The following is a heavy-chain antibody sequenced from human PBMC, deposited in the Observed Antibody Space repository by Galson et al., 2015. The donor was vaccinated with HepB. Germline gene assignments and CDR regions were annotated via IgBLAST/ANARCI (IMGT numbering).Heavy chain of an antibody. D-gene: IGHD6-6*01. CDR3: AREVGEEYSSSPLDY. Sequence: SLRLSCAASGFTFSNYGMHWVRQAPGKGLEWVAVIWDDRSNKYYADSVKGRFTISRDNSKNTLYLQMNSLRAEDTAVYYCAREVGEEYSSSPLDYWGQGTLVTVSS. J-gene: IGHJ4*02. CDR1: GFTFSNYG. V-gene: IGHV3-33*01. CDR2: IWDDRSNK.